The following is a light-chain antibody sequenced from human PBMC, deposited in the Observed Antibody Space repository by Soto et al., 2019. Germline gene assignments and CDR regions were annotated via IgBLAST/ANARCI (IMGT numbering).Light chain of an antibody. CDR1: SSDVGGYNY. CDR3: CSYAGSYPLYV. V-gene: IGLV2-11*01. Sequence: QSVLTQPRSVSGSPGQSVTISCTGTSSDVGGYNYVSWYQQHPGKAPKLMIYDVSKRPSGVPDRFSGSKSGNTAYLTISGLQAEDEADSYCCSYAGSYPLYVFGTGTQLTV. CDR2: DVS. J-gene: IGLJ1*01.